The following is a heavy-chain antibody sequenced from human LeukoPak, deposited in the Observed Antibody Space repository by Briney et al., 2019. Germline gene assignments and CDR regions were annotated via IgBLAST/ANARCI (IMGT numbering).Heavy chain of an antibody. V-gene: IGHV4-61*02. Sequence: PSETLSLTCTVSGGSISSSSYYWSWIRQPAGKGLEWIGRIYTSGSTNYNPSLKSRVTISVDTSKNQFSLKLSSVTAADTAVYYCARGYGSGSYYSNNWFDPWGQGTLVTVSS. CDR2: IYTSGST. D-gene: IGHD3-10*01. CDR1: GGSISSSSYY. J-gene: IGHJ5*02. CDR3: ARGYGSGSYYSNNWFDP.